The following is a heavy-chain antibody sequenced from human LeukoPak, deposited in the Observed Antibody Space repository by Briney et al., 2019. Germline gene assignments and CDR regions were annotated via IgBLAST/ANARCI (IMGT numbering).Heavy chain of an antibody. CDR1: GGSISSGDYY. D-gene: IGHD6-19*01. CDR2: IYYSGST. CDR3: ARGLAVEGASFDY. J-gene: IGHJ4*02. V-gene: IGHV4-30-4*01. Sequence: PSETLSLTCTVSGGSISSGDYYWSWIRQPPGKGLEWIGYIYYSGSTYYNPSLKSRVTISVDTSKNQFSLKLSSVTAADTAVYYCARGLAVEGASFDYWGQGTLVTVSS.